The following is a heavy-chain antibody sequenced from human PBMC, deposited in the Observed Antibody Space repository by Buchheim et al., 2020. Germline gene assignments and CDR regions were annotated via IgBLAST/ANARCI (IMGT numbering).Heavy chain of an antibody. CDR3: ASPGIAVAGSFDI. J-gene: IGHJ3*02. V-gene: IGHV3-30*04. Sequence: QVQLVESGGGVVQPGRSLRLSCAASGFTFSSYAMHWVRQAPGKGLEWVAVISYDGSNKYYADSVKGRFPISRDNSKKPLYLQMNSLRAEDTAVYYCASPGIAVAGSFDIWGQGT. CDR1: GFTFSSYA. CDR2: ISYDGSNK. D-gene: IGHD6-19*01.